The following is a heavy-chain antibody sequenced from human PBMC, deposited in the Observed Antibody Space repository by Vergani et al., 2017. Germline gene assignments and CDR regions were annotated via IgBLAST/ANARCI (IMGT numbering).Heavy chain of an antibody. J-gene: IGHJ5*02. D-gene: IGHD2-2*01. Sequence: QVQLVQSGAAVKKPGASVKVSCKASGYTFTSYYMHWVRQDPGQGLEWMGIINPSGGSTSYAQKFQGRVTMTRDTSTSTVYMELSSLRSEDTAVYYCARDSRYCSSTSCYVGRYWFDPWGQGTLVTVSS. V-gene: IGHV1-46*01. CDR1: GYTFTSYY. CDR2: INPSGGST. CDR3: ARDSRYCSSTSCYVGRYWFDP.